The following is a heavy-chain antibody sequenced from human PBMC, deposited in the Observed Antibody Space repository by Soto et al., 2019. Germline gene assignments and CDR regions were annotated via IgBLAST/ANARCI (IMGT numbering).Heavy chain of an antibody. D-gene: IGHD6-19*01. V-gene: IGHV4-34*01. Sequence: PSETLSLTCAVYGGSFSGYYWSWIRQPPGKGLEWIGEINDSGSTNYNPSLKSRLTISVDTSKNQFSLKLSSVTAADTAVYYCARGLGVAVAGRTFDYWGQGTLVTVSS. J-gene: IGHJ4*02. CDR2: INDSGST. CDR1: GGSFSGYY. CDR3: ARGLGVAVAGRTFDY.